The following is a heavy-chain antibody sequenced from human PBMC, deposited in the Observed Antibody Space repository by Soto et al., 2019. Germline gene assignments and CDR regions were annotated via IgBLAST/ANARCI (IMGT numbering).Heavy chain of an antibody. V-gene: IGHV4-59*01. CDR3: VRGMGFCSSTSCYPWFDP. J-gene: IGHJ5*02. D-gene: IGHD2-2*01. Sequence: SDTLSLTCTVSGGSIGSYYWSWIRQRPGKGLEWIGYIYYSGNINYNPSLKSRVTILVDTSKNQFSLKLSSVTAADTAVYYCVRGMGFCSSTSCYPWFDPWGQGTLVTVSS. CDR2: IYYSGNI. CDR1: GGSIGSYY.